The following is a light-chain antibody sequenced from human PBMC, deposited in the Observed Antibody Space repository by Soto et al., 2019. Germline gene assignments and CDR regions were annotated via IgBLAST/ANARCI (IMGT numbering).Light chain of an antibody. V-gene: IGKV1-27*01. J-gene: IGKJ4*01. Sequence: DIQMTQSPSSLSASVGDRVTITYRASQGISNYLAWYQQIPGKVPKLLISAASTLQSGVPSRFSGSGSGIDFTLTISSLQPEDVATYYCQKYTNVPTFGGGTKVEIK. CDR1: QGISNY. CDR3: QKYTNVPT. CDR2: AAS.